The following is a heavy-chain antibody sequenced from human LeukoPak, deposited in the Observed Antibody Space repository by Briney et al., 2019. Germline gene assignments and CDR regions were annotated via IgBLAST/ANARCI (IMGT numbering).Heavy chain of an antibody. D-gene: IGHD3-16*01. CDR3: ARARFGYFDY. J-gene: IGHJ4*02. Sequence: GGSVSLFCAVSGFTFSSYWMHWVRQARGKGLVWVSRINSDGSSTSYADSVKGRFTISRDNAKNTLYLQMNSLRAEDTAVYYCARARFGYFDYWGQGTLVTVSS. CDR2: INSDGSST. CDR1: GFTFSSYW. V-gene: IGHV3-74*01.